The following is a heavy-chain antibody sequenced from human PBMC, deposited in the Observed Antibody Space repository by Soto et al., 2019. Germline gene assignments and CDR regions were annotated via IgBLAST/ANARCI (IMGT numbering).Heavy chain of an antibody. D-gene: IGHD3-10*01. CDR2: IIPIFGTA. Sequence: VASVKVSCKASGGTFSSYAISWVRQAPGQGLEWMGGIIPIFGTANYAQKFQGRVTITADKSTSTAYMELSSLRSEDTAVYYCAREDYYGSGSYYTFNWFDPWGQGTLVTVSS. CDR1: GGTFSSYA. CDR3: AREDYYGSGSYYTFNWFDP. V-gene: IGHV1-69*06. J-gene: IGHJ5*02.